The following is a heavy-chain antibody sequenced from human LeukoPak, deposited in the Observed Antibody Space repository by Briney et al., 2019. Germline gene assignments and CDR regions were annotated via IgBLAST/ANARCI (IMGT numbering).Heavy chain of an antibody. V-gene: IGHV4-59*01. Sequence: PSETLPLTCTVSGGSISSYYWSWIRQPPGKGLEWIGYIYYSGSTNYNPSLKSRVTISVDTSKNQFSLKLSSVTAADTAVYYCASLFDCSGGSCPDYWGQGTLVTVSS. CDR3: ASLFDCSGGSCPDY. CDR1: GGSISSYY. CDR2: IYYSGST. D-gene: IGHD2-15*01. J-gene: IGHJ4*02.